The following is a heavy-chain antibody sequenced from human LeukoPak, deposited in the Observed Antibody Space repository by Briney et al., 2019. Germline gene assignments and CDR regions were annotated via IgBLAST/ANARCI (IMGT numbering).Heavy chain of an antibody. D-gene: IGHD3-22*01. Sequence: ASVKVSCKASGYTFTGYYMHWVRQAPGQGLEWMGWINPNSGGTNYAQKFQGRVTMTRDTSISTAYMELSRLRSDDTAVYYCARDPAWDYYDSSGSSSAHFDYWGQGTLVTVSS. CDR3: ARDPAWDYYDSSGSSSAHFDY. V-gene: IGHV1-2*02. J-gene: IGHJ4*02. CDR2: INPNSGGT. CDR1: GYTFTGYY.